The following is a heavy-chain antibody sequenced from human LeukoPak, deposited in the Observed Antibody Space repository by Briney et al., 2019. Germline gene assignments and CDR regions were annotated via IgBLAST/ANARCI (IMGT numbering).Heavy chain of an antibody. J-gene: IGHJ3*02. CDR3: ARGLPGVPDAFDI. Sequence: PGGSLRLSCAASGFTVSSNYMSWVRQAPGKGLEWVSVIYSGGSTYNADSVTGRFTISRDNSKNTPYLPMNSLRAEDTAVYYCARGLPGVPDAFDIWGQGTMVTVSS. D-gene: IGHD3-16*01. CDR2: IYSGGST. V-gene: IGHV3-53*01. CDR1: GFTVSSNY.